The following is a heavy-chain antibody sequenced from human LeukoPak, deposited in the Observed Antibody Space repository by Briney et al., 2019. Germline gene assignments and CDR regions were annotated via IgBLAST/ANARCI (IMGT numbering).Heavy chain of an antibody. D-gene: IGHD3-10*01. V-gene: IGHV4-34*01. J-gene: IGHJ4*02. CDR2: INHSGST. CDR3: ARPHMYYYGFVG. CDR1: GGPISSYY. Sequence: PSETLSLTCTVSGGPISSYYWSWIRQPPGKGLEWIGEINHSGSTNYNPSLKSRVTISVDTSKNQFSLKLSSVTAADTAVYYCARPHMYYYGFVGWGQGTLVTVSS.